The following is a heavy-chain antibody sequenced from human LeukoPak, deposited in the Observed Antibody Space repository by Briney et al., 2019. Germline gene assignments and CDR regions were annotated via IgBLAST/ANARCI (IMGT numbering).Heavy chain of an antibody. D-gene: IGHD3-10*01. CDR2: MNPNSGNT. Sequence: ASVKVSCKASGYTFTSYDINWVRQATGQGLEWMGWMNPNSGNTGYVQKFQGRVTITRNTSITTTYMGLSSLRSEDTAVYYCARRSAYGSGSYYVDYWGQGTLVTVSS. V-gene: IGHV1-8*03. J-gene: IGHJ4*02. CDR1: GYTFTSYD. CDR3: ARRSAYGSGSYYVDY.